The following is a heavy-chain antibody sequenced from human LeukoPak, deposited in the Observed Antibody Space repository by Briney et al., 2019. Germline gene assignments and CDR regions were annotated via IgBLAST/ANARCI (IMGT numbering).Heavy chain of an antibody. CDR3: ATAPRQYSSSWYPRKIDY. Sequence: VSCXAXXYTFTXXDINWVRQATGQGLEWMGWMNPNSGNTGYAQKFQGRVTMTRNTSISTAYMELSSLRSEDTAVYYCATAPRQYSSSWYPRKIDYWGQGTLVTVSS. CDR2: MNPNSGNT. J-gene: IGHJ4*02. CDR1: XYTFTXXD. D-gene: IGHD6-13*01. V-gene: IGHV1-8*01.